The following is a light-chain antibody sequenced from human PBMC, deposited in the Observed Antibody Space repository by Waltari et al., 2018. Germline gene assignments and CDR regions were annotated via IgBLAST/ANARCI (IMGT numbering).Light chain of an antibody. Sequence: EIVMTQSPGTLSVSPGERATLSCRASHSVNTNLAWYQQKPGQAPRLLIYGASTSATGIPARFSVSGSGTDFTLTITNLQSEDFAVYYCQQYNNWPQTFGQGTKLELK. CDR2: GAS. CDR3: QQYNNWPQT. V-gene: IGKV3-15*01. J-gene: IGKJ2*01. CDR1: HSVNTN.